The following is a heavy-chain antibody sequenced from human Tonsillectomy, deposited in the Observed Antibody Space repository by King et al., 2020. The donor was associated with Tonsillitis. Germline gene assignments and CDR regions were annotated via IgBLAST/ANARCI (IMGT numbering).Heavy chain of an antibody. CDR3: ARGGGDILTGSSVDY. V-gene: IGHV4-59*01. D-gene: IGHD3-9*01. Sequence: QLQESGPGLVKPSETLSLTCTVSGGSISSYYWSWIRQPPGKGLDWIGYIYYSGSTNYNPSLKSRVTISVDTSKNQFSLKLSSVTAADTAVYYCARGGGDILTGSSVDYWGQGTLVTVSS. J-gene: IGHJ4*02. CDR2: IYYSGST. CDR1: GGSISSYY.